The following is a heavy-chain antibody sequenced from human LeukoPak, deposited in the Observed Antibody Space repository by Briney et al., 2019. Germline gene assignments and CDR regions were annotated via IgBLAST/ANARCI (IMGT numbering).Heavy chain of an antibody. Sequence: GGSLRLSCVASGFKFSGYWMTWVRHTPGKGLEWVANIKQDGDDKYYAESVRGRFTISRDNAKNSLYLQMNSLRAEDMALYYCAKGKGAVVVPAAGFDYWGQGTLVTVSS. V-gene: IGHV3-7*03. CDR1: GFKFSGYW. CDR3: AKGKGAVVVPAAGFDY. J-gene: IGHJ4*02. CDR2: IKQDGDDK. D-gene: IGHD2-2*01.